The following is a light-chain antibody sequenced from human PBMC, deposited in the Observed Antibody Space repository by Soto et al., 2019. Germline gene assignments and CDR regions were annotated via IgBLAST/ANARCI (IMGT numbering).Light chain of an antibody. Sequence: QSVLTQPPSAPGTPGQRVTISCSGSSSNIGNNTVNWYQQLPGTAPKLLIYSNNQRPSGVPDRFSGSKSGTSASLAISGLQSEDEADYYCAAWDDGLNGLYVFGTGTKVTVL. J-gene: IGLJ1*01. CDR3: AAWDDGLNGLYV. CDR1: SSNIGNNT. CDR2: SNN. V-gene: IGLV1-44*01.